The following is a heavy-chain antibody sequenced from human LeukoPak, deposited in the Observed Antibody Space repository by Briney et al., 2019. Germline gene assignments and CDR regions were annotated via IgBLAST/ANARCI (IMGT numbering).Heavy chain of an antibody. J-gene: IGHJ4*02. Sequence: GGSLRLSCAASGFTFSSYAMSWVRQAPGKGLEWVSAISGSGGSTYYADSVKGRFTISRDNSKNTLYLQMNSLRAEDTAVYYCASASSHRIAAGGDYWGQGTLVTVCS. CDR3: ASASSHRIAAGGDY. D-gene: IGHD6-13*01. CDR1: GFTFSSYA. CDR2: ISGSGGST. V-gene: IGHV3-23*01.